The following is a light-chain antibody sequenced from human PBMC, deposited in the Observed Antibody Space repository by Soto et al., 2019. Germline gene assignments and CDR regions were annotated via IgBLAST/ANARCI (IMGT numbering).Light chain of an antibody. CDR1: QSLVHSDGNTY. Sequence: DIVMTQTPLSSPVTLGQPASISCRSSQSLVHSDGNTYLSWLQQRPGQPPRVLIYKISNLFSGVPDSFSGSGAGTHFTLKISRVEAEDVGVYYCMQATQFPPMYTFGQGTKLEIK. CDR2: KIS. CDR3: MQATQFPPMYT. V-gene: IGKV2-24*01. J-gene: IGKJ2*01.